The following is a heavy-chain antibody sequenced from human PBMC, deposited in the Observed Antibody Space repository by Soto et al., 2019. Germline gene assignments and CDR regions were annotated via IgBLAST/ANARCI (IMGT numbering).Heavy chain of an antibody. CDR1: GFNFKTYG. Sequence: QVQLVESGGGVVQPGRSLRLSCAASGFNFKTYGMHWVRQAPGKGLEWVALVWYDGSHEYYADSVKGRFSISRENSKNXXYLQMDSLRAEDTAVYYCALLRGYCAGGTCYQIDYWGQGTLVTVSS. V-gene: IGHV3-33*01. D-gene: IGHD2-15*01. CDR2: VWYDGSHE. J-gene: IGHJ4*02. CDR3: ALLRGYCAGGTCYQIDY.